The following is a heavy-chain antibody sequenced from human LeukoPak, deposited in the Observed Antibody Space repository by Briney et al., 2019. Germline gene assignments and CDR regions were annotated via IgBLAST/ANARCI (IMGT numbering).Heavy chain of an antibody. CDR3: ARGLGASGYYYGMDV. D-gene: IGHD3-3*01. Sequence: PGGSLRLSCAASGFTFSSYGMHWVRQAPGKGLEWVAVIWYDGSNKYYADSVKGRITISRDNSRNTLYLQMNSLRAEDTAVYYCARGLGASGYYYGMDVWGQGTTVTVSS. CDR1: GFTFSSYG. CDR2: IWYDGSNK. V-gene: IGHV3-33*01. J-gene: IGHJ6*02.